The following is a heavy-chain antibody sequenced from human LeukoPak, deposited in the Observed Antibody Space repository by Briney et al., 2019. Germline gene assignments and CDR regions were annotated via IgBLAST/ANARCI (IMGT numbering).Heavy chain of an antibody. V-gene: IGHV4-59*01. CDR2: IYYSGST. D-gene: IGHD2-2*01. CDR1: GGSISSYY. CDR3: ARDGPYRSSTSCQYYFDY. Sequence: PSETLSLTCTVSGGSISSYYWSWIRQPPGKGLEWIGYIYYSGSTNYNPSLKSRVTISVDTSKNQFSLKLSSVTAADTAVYYCARDGPYRSSTSCQYYFDYWGQGTLVTVSS. J-gene: IGHJ4*02.